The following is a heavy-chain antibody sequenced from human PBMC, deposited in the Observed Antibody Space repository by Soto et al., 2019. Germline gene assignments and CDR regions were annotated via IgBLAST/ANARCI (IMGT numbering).Heavy chain of an antibody. J-gene: IGHJ6*02. Sequence: ASVKVSCKASGDTVTSYGISCVRQAPGQGLEWMGWISAYNGNTNYAQKLQGRVTMTTDTSTSTAYMELRSLRSDDTAVYYCARDRRLSLYGMDVWGQGTTVTVSS. V-gene: IGHV1-18*04. CDR2: ISAYNGNT. CDR3: ARDRRLSLYGMDV. CDR1: GDTVTSYG.